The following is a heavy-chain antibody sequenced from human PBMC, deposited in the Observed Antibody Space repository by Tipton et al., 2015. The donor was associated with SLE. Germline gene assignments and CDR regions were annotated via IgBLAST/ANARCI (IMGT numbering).Heavy chain of an antibody. CDR3: ARDRSGAAAGTVFDY. J-gene: IGHJ4*02. D-gene: IGHD6-13*01. V-gene: IGHV3-23*01. CDR1: GFTFSSYA. Sequence: GSLRLSCAASGFTFSSYAMSWVRQAPGKGLEWVSAISGSGGSTYYADSVKGRFTISRDNSKNTLYLQMNSLRAEDTAVYYCARDRSGAAAGTVFDYWGQGTLVTVSS. CDR2: ISGSGGST.